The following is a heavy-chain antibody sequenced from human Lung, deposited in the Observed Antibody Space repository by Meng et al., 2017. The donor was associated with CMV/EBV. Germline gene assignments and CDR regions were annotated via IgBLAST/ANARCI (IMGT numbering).Heavy chain of an antibody. CDR3: ASFPPPGKQWLVTDY. D-gene: IGHD6-19*01. CDR2: IYHSGST. Sequence: QAQLLGAVPGVVKASGPLSLTCAVSGGSNSSSNWWSWVRQPPGKGLEWIGEIYHSGSTNYNPSLKSRVTISVDKSKNQFSLKLSSVTAADTAVYYCASFPPPGKQWLVTDYWGQGTLVTVSS. J-gene: IGHJ4*02. V-gene: IGHV4-4*02. CDR1: GGSNSSSNW.